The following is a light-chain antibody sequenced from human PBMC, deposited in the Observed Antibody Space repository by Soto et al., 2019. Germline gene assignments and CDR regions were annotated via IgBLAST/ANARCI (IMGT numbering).Light chain of an antibody. Sequence: DIQMTQSPSSLSASVGVRVTITCRASQSISSYLNWYQQKPGKAHKLLIYAASSLQSGVPARFSGSGSGTYFTLTISSLQPEDFATYYCQQSYNTPLTFGQGTRLEIK. CDR1: QSISSY. V-gene: IGKV1-39*01. J-gene: IGKJ5*01. CDR3: QQSYNTPLT. CDR2: AAS.